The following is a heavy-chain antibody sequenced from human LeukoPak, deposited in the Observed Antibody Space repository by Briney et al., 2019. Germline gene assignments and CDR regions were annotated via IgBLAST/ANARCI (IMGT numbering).Heavy chain of an antibody. V-gene: IGHV4-34*01. J-gene: IGHJ4*02. Sequence: SETLSLTCAAYGGSFSGYYWSWIRQPPGKGLEWIGEINHSGSTNYNPSLKSRVTISVDTSKNQFSLKLNSVTAADTAVYYCARATVTPDYWGQGTLVTVSS. CDR3: ARATVTPDY. CDR2: INHSGST. CDR1: GGSFSGYY. D-gene: IGHD4-17*01.